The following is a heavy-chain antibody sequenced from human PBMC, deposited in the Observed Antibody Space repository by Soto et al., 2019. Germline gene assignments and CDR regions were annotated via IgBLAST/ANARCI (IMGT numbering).Heavy chain of an antibody. Sequence: QVQLVESGGGVVQPGRSLRLSCAASGFTFSSYAMHWVRQSPGQGLEWVAVISYDGSNKYYADSVKGRFTISRDNSKNTLYLQMNSLRAEDTAVYYCARDRTEDDYVLDWGQGTLVTVAS. CDR1: GFTFSSYA. J-gene: IGHJ4*02. CDR2: ISYDGSNK. CDR3: ARDRTEDDYVLD. V-gene: IGHV3-30-3*01. D-gene: IGHD3-16*01.